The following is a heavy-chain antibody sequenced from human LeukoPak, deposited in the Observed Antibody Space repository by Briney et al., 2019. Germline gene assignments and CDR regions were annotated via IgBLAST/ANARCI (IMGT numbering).Heavy chain of an antibody. CDR3: ARRLVARGSSSWYNYFDY. CDR1: GYTFTSYY. D-gene: IGHD6-13*01. V-gene: IGHV1-46*01. Sequence: ASVKVSCKASGYTFTSYYMHWVRQAPGQGLEWMGIINPSGGSTSYAQKFQGRVTMTRDTSTSTVYMELSSLRSEDTAVYYCARRLVARGSSSWYNYFDYWGQGTLVTVSS. CDR2: INPSGGST. J-gene: IGHJ4*02.